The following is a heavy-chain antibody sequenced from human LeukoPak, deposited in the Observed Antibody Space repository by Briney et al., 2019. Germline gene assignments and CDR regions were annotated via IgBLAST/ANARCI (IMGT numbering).Heavy chain of an antibody. CDR2: ISDSGDRT. D-gene: IGHD6-6*01. J-gene: IGHJ5*02. CDR1: GFTFSTYA. Sequence: TGGSLRLSCAASGFTFSTYAITWVRQAPGKGLEWLSAISDSGDRTYYADSVKGRFTISRDNSKNTLYLQMNSLRAEDTAVYYCAKESKYDPWGQGTLVTVSS. V-gene: IGHV3-23*01. CDR3: AKESKYDP.